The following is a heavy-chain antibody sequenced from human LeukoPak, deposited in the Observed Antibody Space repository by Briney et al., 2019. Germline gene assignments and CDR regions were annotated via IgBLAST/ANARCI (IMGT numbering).Heavy chain of an antibody. CDR2: IYYSGST. V-gene: IGHV4-39*01. Sequence: SETLSLTCTVSGGSISSSSYFSGWIRQPPGKGLEWIGSIYYSGSTYYNPSLKNRVTISVDTSKNQFSLKLSSVTAADTAVYYCARLVRFTMVRGAHFDYWGQGTLVTASS. D-gene: IGHD3-10*01. CDR3: ARLVRFTMVRGAHFDY. CDR1: GGSISSSSYF. J-gene: IGHJ4*02.